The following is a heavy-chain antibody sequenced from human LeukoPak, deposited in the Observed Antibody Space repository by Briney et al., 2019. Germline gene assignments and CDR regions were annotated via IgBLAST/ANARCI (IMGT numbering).Heavy chain of an antibody. D-gene: IGHD3-9*01. CDR2: IYYSGST. J-gene: IGHJ4*02. CDR1: GGSISSSSYY. V-gene: IGHV4-39*07. CDR3: ARVDLTGPLPY. Sequence: PSETLSLTCTVSGGSISSSSYYWGWIRQPPGKGLEWIGSIYYSGSTYYNPSLKSRVTISVDTSKNQFSLKLSSVTAADTAVYYCARVDLTGPLPYWGQGTLVTVSS.